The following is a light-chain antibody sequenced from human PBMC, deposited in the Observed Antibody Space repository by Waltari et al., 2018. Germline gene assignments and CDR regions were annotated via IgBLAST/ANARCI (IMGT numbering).Light chain of an antibody. V-gene: IGLV2-14*03. CDR1: SSDVGAYNY. CDR2: DVS. Sequence: QSALTQPASVSGSPGQSITISCTGTSSDVGAYNYVSWYQQHPGKAPKLMIFDVSNRHSGGSNRFSGSKSGNTASLTISGLQAEDEADYYCSSYISSSTLELFGGGTSLTVL. J-gene: IGLJ2*01. CDR3: SSYISSSTLEL.